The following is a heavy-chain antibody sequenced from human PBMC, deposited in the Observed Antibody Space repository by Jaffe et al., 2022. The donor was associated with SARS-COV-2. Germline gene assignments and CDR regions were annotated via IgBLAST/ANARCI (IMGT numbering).Heavy chain of an antibody. CDR1: GFTFSSYW. CDR2: IKQDGSET. V-gene: IGHV3-7*01. D-gene: IGHD3-22*01. Sequence: EVQLVESGGGLVQPGGSLRLSCAASGFTFSSYWMSWVRQAPGKGLEWVANIKQDGSETYYVDSVKGRFTISRDNAKNSLYLQMNSLRAEDTAVYYCARIGTGDSSAYRNFDCWGRGTLVTVSS. CDR3: ARIGTGDSSAYRNFDC. J-gene: IGHJ4*02.